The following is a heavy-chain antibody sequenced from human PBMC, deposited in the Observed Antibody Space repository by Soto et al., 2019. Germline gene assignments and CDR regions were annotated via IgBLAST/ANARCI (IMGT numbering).Heavy chain of an antibody. Sequence: GGSLRLSCAASGFTFSSYSMNWVRQAPGKGLEWVSSISSSSSYIYYADSVKGRFTISRETAKNSLYLQMNSLRAEDTAVYYCARDEGGWLRPNLAWFDYWGQGTLVTVSS. CDR2: ISSSSSYI. V-gene: IGHV3-21*01. CDR3: ARDEGGWLRPNLAWFDY. CDR1: GFTFSSYS. D-gene: IGHD5-12*01. J-gene: IGHJ4*02.